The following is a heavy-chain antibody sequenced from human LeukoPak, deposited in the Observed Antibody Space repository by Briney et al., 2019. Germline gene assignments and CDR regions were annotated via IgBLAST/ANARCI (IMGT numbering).Heavy chain of an antibody. CDR3: ARDSKVGGSGTLYAFDI. D-gene: IGHD3-10*01. J-gene: IGHJ3*02. CDR2: ISGSGGST. V-gene: IGHV3-23*01. Sequence: GGSLRLSCAASGFTFSSYAMSWVRQAPGKGLEWVSAISGSGGSTYYADSVKGRFTISRDNSKNTLYLQMNSLRVEDTAVYYCARDSKVGGSGTLYAFDIWGQGTMVTVSS. CDR1: GFTFSSYA.